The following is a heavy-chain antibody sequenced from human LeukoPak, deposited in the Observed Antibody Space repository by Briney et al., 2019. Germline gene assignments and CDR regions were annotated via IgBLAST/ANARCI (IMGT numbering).Heavy chain of an antibody. V-gene: IGHV3-48*04. CDR1: GFTFSSYS. CDR2: ISRSISSI. CDR3: STGELGGEY. J-gene: IGHJ4*02. Sequence: GGSLRLSCAASGFTFSSYSMNWVRQAPGKGLEWVSYISRSISSIYYADSVRGRFTISGDNAENSLYLQMNSLRAEDTAVYYCSTGELGGEYWGQGTLVTVSS. D-gene: IGHD1-7*01.